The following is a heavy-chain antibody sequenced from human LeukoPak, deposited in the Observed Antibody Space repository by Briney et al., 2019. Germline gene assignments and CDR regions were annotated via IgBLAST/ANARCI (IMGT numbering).Heavy chain of an antibody. CDR1: GFTFSSYA. CDR2: ISGSGGST. D-gene: IGHD3-10*01. Sequence: GGSLRLSCAASGFTFSSYAMSWVRQAPGKGLGWVSAISGSGGSTYYADSVKGRFTISRDNSKNTLYLQMNSLRAEDTAVYYCAILIGPGGVGYWGQGTLVTVSS. CDR3: AILIGPGGVGY. V-gene: IGHV3-23*01. J-gene: IGHJ4*02.